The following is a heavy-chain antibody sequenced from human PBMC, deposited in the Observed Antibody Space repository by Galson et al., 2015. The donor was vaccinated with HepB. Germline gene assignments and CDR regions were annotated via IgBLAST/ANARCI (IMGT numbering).Heavy chain of an antibody. CDR2: IDWDDDK. J-gene: IGHJ5*02. CDR3: ARIVYSGYDSDPKFDP. Sequence: PALVKPTQTLTLTCTFSGFSLSTSGMCVSWIRQPPGKALEWLALIDWDDDKYYSTSLKTRLTISKDTSKNQVVLTMTNMDPVDTATYYCARIVYSGYDSDPKFDPWGQGALVTVSS. CDR1: GFSLSTSGMC. D-gene: IGHD5-12*01. V-gene: IGHV2-70*01.